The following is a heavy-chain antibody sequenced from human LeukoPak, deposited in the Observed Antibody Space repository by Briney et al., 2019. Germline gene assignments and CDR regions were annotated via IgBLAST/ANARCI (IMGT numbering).Heavy chain of an antibody. Sequence: PSETLSLTCTVSGGSISSSSYWWRWIRQPPGKGLEWIGSIYYSGSTYYNPSLKRRVTISVDASKNQFSLKLSSVTSADTAVYYCASDPDGPLGLDYWGQGTLVTVSS. CDR3: ASDPDGPLGLDY. D-gene: IGHD7-27*01. J-gene: IGHJ4*02. CDR1: GGSISSSSYW. V-gene: IGHV4-39*01. CDR2: IYYSGST.